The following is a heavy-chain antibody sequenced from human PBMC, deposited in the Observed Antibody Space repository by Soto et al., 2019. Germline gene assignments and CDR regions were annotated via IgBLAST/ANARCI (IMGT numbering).Heavy chain of an antibody. CDR3: ATLTADF. CDR1: GFSLTTGVG. V-gene: IGHV2-5*02. J-gene: IGHJ4*02. Sequence: ITLEESGPTLVKPTETLTLTCTFSGFSLTTGVGVGWVRQPPGKALEWLALVYWDDDKHYTPSLMSRLTITKDISKGHVVLTMTNMDPVDTATYYCATLTADFWGPRTLVTVSS. CDR2: VYWDDDK.